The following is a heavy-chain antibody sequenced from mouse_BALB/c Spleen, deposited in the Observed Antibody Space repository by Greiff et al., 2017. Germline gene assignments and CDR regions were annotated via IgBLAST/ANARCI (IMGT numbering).Heavy chain of an antibody. CDR2: IWAGGST. CDR1: GFSLTSYG. J-gene: IGHJ3*01. V-gene: IGHV2-9*02. Sequence: VHLVESGPGLVAPSQSLSITCTVSGFSLTSYGVHWVRQPPGKGLEWLGVIWAGGSTNYNSALMSRLSISKDNSKSQVFLKMNSLQTDDTAMYYCARDQDGYDWFAYWGQGTLVTVSA. CDR3: ARDQDGYDWFAY. D-gene: IGHD2-2*01.